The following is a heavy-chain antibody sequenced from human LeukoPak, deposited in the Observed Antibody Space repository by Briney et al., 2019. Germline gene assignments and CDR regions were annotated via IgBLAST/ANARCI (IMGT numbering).Heavy chain of an antibody. CDR3: AKDIGPTDSSSWCDAFDI. CDR1: GFTFDDYA. D-gene: IGHD6-13*01. CDR2: ISWNSGSI. J-gene: IGHJ3*02. Sequence: GGSLRLSCAASGFTFDDYAMHWVRQAPGKGLEWVSGISWNSGSIGYADSVKGRFTISRDNAKNSLYLQMNSLRAEDTALHYCAKDIGPTDSSSWCDAFDIWGQGTMVTVSS. V-gene: IGHV3-9*01.